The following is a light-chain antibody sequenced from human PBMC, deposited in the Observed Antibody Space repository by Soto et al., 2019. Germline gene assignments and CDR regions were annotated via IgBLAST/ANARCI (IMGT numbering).Light chain of an antibody. V-gene: IGLV4-69*01. CDR2: RDSDGYL. Sequence: QPVLIQSPSASASLGASVKITCTLSNGHSGYGITWHQQQPEKGPRFLMKRDSDGYLTKGDGVPDRFSASSSGAEYYLTISRLQSEDEAAYFCQSWGSGFPVLFGGGTKLTVL. CDR3: QSWGSGFPVL. J-gene: IGLJ2*01. CDR1: NGHSGYG.